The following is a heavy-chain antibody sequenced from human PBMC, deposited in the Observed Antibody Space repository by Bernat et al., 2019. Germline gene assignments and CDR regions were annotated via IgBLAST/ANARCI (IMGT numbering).Heavy chain of an antibody. Sequence: EVQLVESGGGLVQPGGSLRLSCAASGFTISNYWMHWVRQAPGKGLVWVSHINGDGRRTTYADSVTGRFTISRDDAKNTVYLQMNSLRDEDTAVYYCESDRFYSPEHWGQGILVTVSS. CDR2: INGDGRRT. V-gene: IGHV3-74*01. J-gene: IGHJ1*01. CDR1: GFTISNYW. D-gene: IGHD2-21*01. CDR3: ESDRFYSPEH.